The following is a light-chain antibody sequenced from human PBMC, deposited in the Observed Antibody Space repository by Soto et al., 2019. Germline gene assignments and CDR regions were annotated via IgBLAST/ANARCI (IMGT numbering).Light chain of an antibody. CDR3: MQALQAPFT. J-gene: IGKJ3*01. CDR2: AGS. V-gene: IGKV2-28*01. CDR1: QSLLHSNGYNY. Sequence: EIVMTQSPLSLPVTPGEPASISCKSSQSLLHSNGYNYLDWYLQKPGQSPQLLIYAGSNRASGVPDRFSGSGSGTDFTQKISRVEAEDVAVYYCMQALQAPFTFGPGTKVDIK.